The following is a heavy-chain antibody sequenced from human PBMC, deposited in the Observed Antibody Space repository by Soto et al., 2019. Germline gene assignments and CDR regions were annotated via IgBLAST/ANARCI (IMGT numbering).Heavy chain of an antibody. Sequence: PGGSLRLSCAASGFNFSSYAMSWVRQAPGKGLEWVSASSGSGGSKYYADSVKGRFTISRDNSKNTLYLQMNSLRAEDTAVYYCAKVPSSRIAAARGFDYWGQGTLVTVSS. V-gene: IGHV3-23*01. CDR2: SSGSGGSK. CDR1: GFNFSSYA. J-gene: IGHJ4*02. D-gene: IGHD6-13*01. CDR3: AKVPSSRIAAARGFDY.